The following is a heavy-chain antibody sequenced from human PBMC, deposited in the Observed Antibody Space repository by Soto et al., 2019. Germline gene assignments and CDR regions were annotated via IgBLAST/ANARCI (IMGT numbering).Heavy chain of an antibody. J-gene: IGHJ6*03. CDR2: LSSTGST. Sequence: PSETLSLTCIVSGGSITTSDFYWGWLRQPPGKGLEWIGNLSSTGSTNYNPSLQSRITISVDTSKNQFSLKLSSVTDADTAVYYCARTGRNNEFWSGTYYYYYMDVWGKGTTVTVSS. CDR3: ARTGRNNEFWSGTYYYYYMDV. V-gene: IGHV4-39*07. D-gene: IGHD3-3*01. CDR1: GGSITTSDFY.